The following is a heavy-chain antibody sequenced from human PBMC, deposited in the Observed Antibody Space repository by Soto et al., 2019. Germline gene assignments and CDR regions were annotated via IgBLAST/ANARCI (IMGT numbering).Heavy chain of an antibody. CDR2: IYYSGST. CDR1: GGSISSYY. D-gene: IGHD2-2*01. CDR3: ARLHGYCISSSCHGHYAMDV. Sequence: SETLSLTCTVSGGSISSYYWSWIRQPPGKGLEWIGYIYYSGSTNYNPSLKSRVTISIDTSKNQFSLKVTSVTAADTAVYYCARLHGYCISSSCHGHYAMDVWGQGTTVTVSS. V-gene: IGHV4-59*08. J-gene: IGHJ6*02.